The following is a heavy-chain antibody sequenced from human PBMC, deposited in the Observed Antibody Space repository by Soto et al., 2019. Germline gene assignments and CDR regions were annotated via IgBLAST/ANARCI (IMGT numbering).Heavy chain of an antibody. Sequence: GGSISSGGYYWSWIRQHPGKGLEWIGYIYYSGSTYYNPSLKSRVTISVDTSKNQFSLKLSSVTAADTAVYYCARGEGYYDSSGYYYGASLANYWGQGTLVTVSS. CDR3: ARGEGYYDSSGYYYGASLANY. D-gene: IGHD3-22*01. V-gene: IGHV4-31*02. CDR2: IYYSGST. J-gene: IGHJ4*02. CDR1: GGSISSGGYY.